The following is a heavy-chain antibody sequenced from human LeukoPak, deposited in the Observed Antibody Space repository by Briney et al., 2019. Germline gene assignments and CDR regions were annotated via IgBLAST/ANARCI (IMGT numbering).Heavy chain of an antibody. V-gene: IGHV4-59*01. CDR1: GDSISREY. CDR3: ARGDSSPWYFDL. D-gene: IGHD6-13*01. J-gene: IGHJ2*01. Sequence: SETLSLTCSVSGDSISREYWSWIRQPPGKGLEWIGYIHYSGTTSYSPSLKSRVTLSVDMSKNQFSLKLTSVTAADTAVYYCARGDSSPWYFDLWGRGTLVTVSS. CDR2: IHYSGTT.